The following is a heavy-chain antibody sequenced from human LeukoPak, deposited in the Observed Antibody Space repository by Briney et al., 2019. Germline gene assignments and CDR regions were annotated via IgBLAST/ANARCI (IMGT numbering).Heavy chain of an antibody. D-gene: IGHD2-21*02. CDR2: INPDGRDT. V-gene: IGHV3-7*01. CDR1: GFTFNRCW. Sequence: GGSLRLSCVVSGFTFNRCWMNWVCQAPGKGLEWVAHINPDGRDTYYVDSVKGRFTISRDNAQNSMYLQMNSLRVEDTAVYYCTSWGDTTAEYFQRWGQGTLVTVSS. J-gene: IGHJ1*01. CDR3: TSWGDTTAEYFQR.